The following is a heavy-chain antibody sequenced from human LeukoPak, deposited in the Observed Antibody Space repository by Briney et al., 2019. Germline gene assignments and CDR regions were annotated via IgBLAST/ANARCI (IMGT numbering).Heavy chain of an antibody. D-gene: IGHD6-6*01. CDR3: ARGGFRSAARRFDP. J-gene: IGHJ5*02. CDR2: MNPNSGNT. CDR1: GYTFTSYD. Sequence: ASVKVSCKASGYTFTSYDINWVRQAPGQGLGWMGWMNPNSGNTGYAQKFQGRVTMTRNTSISTAYMELSSLRSEDTAVYYCARGGFRSAARRFDPWGQGTLVTVSS. V-gene: IGHV1-8*01.